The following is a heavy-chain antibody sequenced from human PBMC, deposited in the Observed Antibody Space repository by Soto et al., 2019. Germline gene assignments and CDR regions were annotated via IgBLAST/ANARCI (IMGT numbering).Heavy chain of an antibody. CDR1: DGSISSYDW. V-gene: IGHV4-4*02. CDR2: MYHSGGA. CDR3: ATGNVDSMLEY. D-gene: IGHD3-3*01. Sequence: SETLSLTCVVSDGSISSYDWWTCVRQPPGKGLEWIGKMYHSGGADYSPSLKSRVTISADSSKNHFSLRLTGVTAADTAVYYCATGNVDSMLEYWGQGTQVTVSS. J-gene: IGHJ4*02.